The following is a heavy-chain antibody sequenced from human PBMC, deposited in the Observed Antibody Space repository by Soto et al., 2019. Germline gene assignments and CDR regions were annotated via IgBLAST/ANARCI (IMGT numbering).Heavy chain of an antibody. CDR3: ARSSGWYASDYDY. D-gene: IGHD6-25*01. J-gene: IGHJ4*02. CDR1: GGSFSGYY. CDR2: INHTGST. V-gene: IGHV4-34*01. Sequence: QVQLQQWGAGLLKPSETLSLSCAVYGGSFSGYYWSWIRQSPGQGLEWIGEINHTGSTNNNPSLKSRVTISLGTSKNQFSLRLTSVTAADTAVYYCARSSGWYASDYDYWGQGTLVTVSS.